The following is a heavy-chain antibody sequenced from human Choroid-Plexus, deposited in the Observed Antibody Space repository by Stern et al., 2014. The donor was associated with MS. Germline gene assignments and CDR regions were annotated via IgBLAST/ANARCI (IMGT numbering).Heavy chain of an antibody. J-gene: IGHJ4*02. CDR1: GFTFSNYG. Sequence: EVQLVESGGGLKQPGESLRLSCAASGFTFSNYGMGWVRQAPGKGLEGVSAIFLSGGNPFYVDSVKGRFTISRDNSEETLYLQMNSLRAEDTALYYCVRDNRVITYWGQGVLVTVSS. V-gene: IGHV3-23*04. D-gene: IGHD2-21*01. CDR3: VRDNRVITY. CDR2: IFLSGGNP.